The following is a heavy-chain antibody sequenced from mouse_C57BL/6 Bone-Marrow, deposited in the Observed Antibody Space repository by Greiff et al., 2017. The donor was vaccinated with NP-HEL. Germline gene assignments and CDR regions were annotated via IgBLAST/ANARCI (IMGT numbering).Heavy chain of an antibody. D-gene: IGHD2-4*01. Sequence: VQLKQSGPELVKPGASVKMSCKASGYTFTDYNMHWVKQSHGKSLEWIGYINPNNGGTSYNQKFKGKATLTVNKSSSTAYMELRSLTSEYSAVYYCARMRLRRGYAMDYWGQGTSVTVSS. V-gene: IGHV1-22*01. J-gene: IGHJ4*01. CDR1: GYTFTDYN. CDR2: INPNNGGT. CDR3: ARMRLRRGYAMDY.